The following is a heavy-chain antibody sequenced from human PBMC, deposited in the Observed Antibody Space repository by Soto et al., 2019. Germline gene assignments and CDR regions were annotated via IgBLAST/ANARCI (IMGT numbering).Heavy chain of an antibody. CDR2: INPNTGGT. J-gene: IGHJ3*02. D-gene: IGHD3-22*01. Sequence: VKVSCKASGYTFTGYYMHWVRQAPGQGLEWMGWINPNTGGTNYAQEFQGWVTMTRDTSISTAYMELSRLTSDDTAVYYCARDYYDSNGYYAFDIWGQGTMVTVSS. V-gene: IGHV1-2*04. CDR1: GYTFTGYY. CDR3: ARDYYDSNGYYAFDI.